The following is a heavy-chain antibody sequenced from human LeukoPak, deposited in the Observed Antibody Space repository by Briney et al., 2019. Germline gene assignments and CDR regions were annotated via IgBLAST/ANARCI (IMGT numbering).Heavy chain of an antibody. D-gene: IGHD3-3*01. CDR1: GFTFSSYG. CDR2: IWYDGSNK. Sequence: GGSLRLSCAASGFTFSSYGMHWVRQAPGKGLEWVAVIWYDGSNKYYADSVKGRFTISRDNSKNTLYLQMNSLRAEDTAVYYCARDLYYDFWSGYYEYGMDVWGQETTVTVSS. J-gene: IGHJ6*02. CDR3: ARDLYYDFWSGYYEYGMDV. V-gene: IGHV3-33*01.